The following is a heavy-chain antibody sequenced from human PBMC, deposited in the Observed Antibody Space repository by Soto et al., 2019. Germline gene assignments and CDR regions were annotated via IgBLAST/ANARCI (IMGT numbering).Heavy chain of an antibody. CDR1: GFSLSTSGVG. Sequence: QITLKESGPTLVKPTQTLTLTCTFSGFSLSTSGVGVTWIRQPPGKALEWLALIYWDDDKRYSPSLKTRLTITKDTSRNQVVITMTNMDPLDTATYYCAHIGGSANYYPNYFDYWGQGSLVTVSS. V-gene: IGHV2-5*02. CDR3: AHIGGSANYYPNYFDY. CDR2: IYWDDDK. J-gene: IGHJ4*02. D-gene: IGHD3-10*01.